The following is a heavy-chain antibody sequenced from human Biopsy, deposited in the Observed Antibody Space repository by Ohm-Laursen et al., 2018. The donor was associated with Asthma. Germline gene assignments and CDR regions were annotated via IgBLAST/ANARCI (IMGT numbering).Heavy chain of an antibody. CDR2: ISFDGSNK. J-gene: IGHJ6*02. Sequence: SLRLSCAASGFSFSRYGMHWVRQAPGKGLEWVAVISFDGSNKYYGDSVKGRFTIARDNSKNTVYLQMNSLRAEDTAVDYCASYEVVTAILPMDVWGQGTTVTVSS. V-gene: IGHV3-30*03. CDR1: GFSFSRYG. D-gene: IGHD2-21*02. CDR3: ASYEVVTAILPMDV.